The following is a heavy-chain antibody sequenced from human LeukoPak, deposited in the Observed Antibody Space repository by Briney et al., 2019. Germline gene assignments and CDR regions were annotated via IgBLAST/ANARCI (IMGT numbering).Heavy chain of an antibody. V-gene: IGHV3-9*01. Sequence: GRSLRLSCAASGFTFYDYAMQWVRHAPGKGLEWVSGISWNSGSIGYADSVKGRFTISRDNAKNSLYLQMNSLRAEDTALYYCAKDMTYRVGATDAFDIWGQGTMVTVSS. CDR1: GFTFYDYA. CDR2: ISWNSGSI. D-gene: IGHD1-26*01. J-gene: IGHJ3*02. CDR3: AKDMTYRVGATDAFDI.